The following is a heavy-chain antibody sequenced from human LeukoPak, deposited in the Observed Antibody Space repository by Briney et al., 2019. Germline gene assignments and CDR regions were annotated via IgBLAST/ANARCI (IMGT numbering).Heavy chain of an antibody. Sequence: GGSLRLSCAASGFTFSNYAMHWVRQDPGKGLEWVAVVSYDGSNKYYAVSVKGRFTISRDDSKNSLYLQVNSLRGEDTAVYYCARDGRSGYDFGFHFDYWGLGTLVTVSS. CDR1: GFTFSNYA. V-gene: IGHV3-30*04. CDR2: VSYDGSNK. CDR3: ARDGRSGYDFGFHFDY. J-gene: IGHJ4*02. D-gene: IGHD5-12*01.